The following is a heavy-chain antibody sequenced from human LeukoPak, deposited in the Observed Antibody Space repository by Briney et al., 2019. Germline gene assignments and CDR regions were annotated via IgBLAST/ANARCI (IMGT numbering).Heavy chain of an antibody. CDR3: ARVSPENDAFDI. CDR1: GGSISSYY. V-gene: IGHV4-59*01. Sequence: SETLSLTCTVSGGSISSYYWSWIRQPPGKGLEWIGYIYHSGSTNYNPSLKSRVTISVDTSKNQFSLKLSSVTAADTAVYYCARVSPENDAFDIWGQGTMVTVSS. J-gene: IGHJ3*02. CDR2: IYHSGST.